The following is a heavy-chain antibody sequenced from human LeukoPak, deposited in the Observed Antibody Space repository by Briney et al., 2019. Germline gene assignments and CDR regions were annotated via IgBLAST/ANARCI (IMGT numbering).Heavy chain of an antibody. V-gene: IGHV3-64*01. CDR3: ARDGERRLDPPTYYYYYYYMDV. CDR1: GFTFSSYA. CDR2: ICSNGGST. Sequence: VGSLRLSCAASGFTFSSYAMHWVRQAPGKGLEYVSAICSNGGSTYYANSVKGRFTISRDNSKNTLYLQMGSLRAEDMAVYYCARDGERRLDPPTYYYYYYYMDVWGKGTTVTVSS. J-gene: IGHJ6*03. D-gene: IGHD1-1*01.